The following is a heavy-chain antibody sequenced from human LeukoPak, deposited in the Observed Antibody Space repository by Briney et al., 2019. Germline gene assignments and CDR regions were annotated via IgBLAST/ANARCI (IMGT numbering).Heavy chain of an antibody. V-gene: IGHV3-69-1*01. CDR1: GFTVSSNY. J-gene: IGHJ4*02. CDR3: ARDGEGIELWSRIFDY. CDR2: ISSSIYI. Sequence: PGGSLRLSCAASGFTVSSNYMSWVRQAPGKGLEWVSSISSSIYIYYADSVKGRFTISRDNAKNSLYLQMNSLRAEDTTVYYCARDGEGIELWSRIFDYWGQGALVTVSS. D-gene: IGHD5-18*01.